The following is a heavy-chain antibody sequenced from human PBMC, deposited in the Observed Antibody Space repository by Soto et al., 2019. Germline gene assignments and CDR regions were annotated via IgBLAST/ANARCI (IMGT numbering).Heavy chain of an antibody. V-gene: IGHV1-3*01. CDR2: INAGNDNT. J-gene: IGHJ5*02. Sequence: GASVKVSCKASGYTFTNFAMHWVRQAPGQRLEWMGWINAGNDNTKYSQKFQGRVSITTDTSASTAYMELSSLRSDDTAMYYCARDEVVVPAAGFGPWGQGTLVTVSS. CDR3: ARDEVVVPAAGFGP. D-gene: IGHD2-2*01. CDR1: GYTFTNFA.